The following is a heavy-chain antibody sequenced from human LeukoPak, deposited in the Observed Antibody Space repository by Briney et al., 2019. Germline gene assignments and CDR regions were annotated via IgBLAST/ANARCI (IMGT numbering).Heavy chain of an antibody. CDR3: ARDSYRALEY. D-gene: IGHD1-14*01. J-gene: IGHJ4*02. Sequence: GGSLRLSCAASGFTFSSHWRNWGRQAPGKGLEWVAHINQDGGEKFYVDSVKGRFTISRDNAKNSLYLQMNSLRAEDTATYYCARDSYRALEYWGQGTLVTVSS. CDR1: GFTFSSHW. V-gene: IGHV3-7*01. CDR2: INQDGGEK.